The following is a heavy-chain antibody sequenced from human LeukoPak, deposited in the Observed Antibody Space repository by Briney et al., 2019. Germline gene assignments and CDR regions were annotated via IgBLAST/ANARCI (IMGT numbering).Heavy chain of an antibody. V-gene: IGHV3-21*01. CDR2: ISSSSNYI. D-gene: IGHD2-15*01. CDR1: GFSFSSYS. CDR3: ARRAALDY. J-gene: IGHJ4*02. Sequence: KSGGSLRLSCAASGFSFSSYSMNWVRQAPGKGLEWVSSISSSSNYIYYADSVKGRFTISRDNAKNSLYLQMNSLRAEDTAVYYCARRAALDYWGQGTLVTVSS.